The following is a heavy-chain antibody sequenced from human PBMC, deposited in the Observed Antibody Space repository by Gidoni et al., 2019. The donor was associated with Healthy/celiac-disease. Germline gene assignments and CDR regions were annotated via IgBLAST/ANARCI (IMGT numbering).Heavy chain of an antibody. J-gene: IGHJ4*02. CDR1: GGSISSSRYY. D-gene: IGHD3-10*01. Sequence: QLQLQSSGPGLVKPSETLYRTCTVCGGSISSSRYYWGWSRQPPGKGLGWIGSICYSGSTYYNPSLKSRVTISVDTSKNQYSLKLSSVTAADTAVYYCARGAVILWFGELSLSFDYWGQGTLVTVSS. V-gene: IGHV4-39*07. CDR2: ICYSGST. CDR3: ARGAVILWFGELSLSFDY.